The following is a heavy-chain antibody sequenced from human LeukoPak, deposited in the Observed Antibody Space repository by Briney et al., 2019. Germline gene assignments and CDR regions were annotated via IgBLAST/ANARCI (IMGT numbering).Heavy chain of an antibody. CDR3: ARLRDGYTDISGFDY. CDR2: IYYSGST. J-gene: IGHJ4*02. V-gene: IGHV4-39*01. D-gene: IGHD5-24*01. Sequence: SETLSLTCTVSGGSISSSSYYWGWIRQPPGKGLEWIGSIYYSGSTYYNPSLKSRVTISVDTSKNQFSLKLSSVTAADMAVYYCARLRDGYTDISGFDYWGQGTLVTVSS. CDR1: GGSISSSSYY.